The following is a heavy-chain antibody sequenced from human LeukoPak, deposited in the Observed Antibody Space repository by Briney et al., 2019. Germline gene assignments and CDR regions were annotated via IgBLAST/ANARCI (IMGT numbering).Heavy chain of an antibody. D-gene: IGHD5-24*01. J-gene: IGHJ3*02. CDR2: INPSGGST. CDR1: GYTFTSYY. CDR3: ARGGGRDGYNGPAFDI. Sequence: ASVKVSCKASGYTFTSYYMHWVRQAPGQGLEWMGIINPSGGSTSYAQKFQGRVTMTRDTSTSTVYMELSSLRSEDTAVYYCARGGGRDGYNGPAFDIWGRGTMVTVSS. V-gene: IGHV1-46*01.